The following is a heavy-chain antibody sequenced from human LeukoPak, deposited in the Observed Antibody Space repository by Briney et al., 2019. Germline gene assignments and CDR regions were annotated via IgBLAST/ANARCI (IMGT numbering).Heavy chain of an antibody. D-gene: IGHD3-10*01. Sequence: GGSLRLSCAASGFTFSSYWMSWVRQAPGKGLEWVANIKQDGSEEYYVDSVKGRFTISRDNAKNSLYLQMNSLRAEDTAVYYCARAEVLLWFGEFSASAYYFDYWGQGTLVTVSS. CDR1: GFTFSSYW. V-gene: IGHV3-7*01. CDR2: IKQDGSEE. CDR3: ARAEVLLWFGEFSASAYYFDY. J-gene: IGHJ4*02.